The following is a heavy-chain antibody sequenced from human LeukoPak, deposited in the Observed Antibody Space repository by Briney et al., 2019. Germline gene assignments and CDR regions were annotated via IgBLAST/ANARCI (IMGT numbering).Heavy chain of an antibody. Sequence: SETLSLTCTVSGGSISSGGYYWSWIRQHPGKGLEWIGYISSGGTTYYNPSLRSRITISVDSSKSQFSLNLSSVTASDTAVYYCAGVGNGGYGGFDYWGQGTLVTVSS. D-gene: IGHD5-12*01. CDR2: ISSGGTT. CDR3: AGVGNGGYGGFDY. J-gene: IGHJ4*02. CDR1: GGSISSGGYY. V-gene: IGHV4-30-4*08.